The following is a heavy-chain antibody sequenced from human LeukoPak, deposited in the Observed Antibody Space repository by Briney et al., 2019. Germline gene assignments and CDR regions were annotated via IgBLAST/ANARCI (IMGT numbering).Heavy chain of an antibody. D-gene: IGHD3-10*01. V-gene: IGHV1-69*13. J-gene: IGHJ4*02. CDR3: ARTGTYGSGSYYNY. CDR2: IIPIFGTA. Sequence: SVKVSCKASGGTFSSYAISWVRQAPGQGLEWMGGIIPIFGTANYAQKFQGRVTITADEATSTAYMELSSLRSEDTAVYYCARTGTYGSGSYYNYWGQGTLVTVSS. CDR1: GGTFSSYA.